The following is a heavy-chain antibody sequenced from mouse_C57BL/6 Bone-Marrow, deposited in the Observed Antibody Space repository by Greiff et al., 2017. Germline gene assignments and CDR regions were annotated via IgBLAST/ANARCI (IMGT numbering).Heavy chain of an antibody. CDR1: GYTFTSYG. CDR3: ARDGYYPYYYGMDY. Sequence: QVQLQQSGAELARPGASVKLSCKASGYTFTSYGISWVKQRTGQGLEWIGEIYPRSGNTYYNEKFKGKATLTADKSSSTAYMELRSLTSEDSAVYFCARDGYYPYYYGMDYWGQGTSVTASS. J-gene: IGHJ4*01. D-gene: IGHD2-3*01. CDR2: IYPRSGNT. V-gene: IGHV1-81*01.